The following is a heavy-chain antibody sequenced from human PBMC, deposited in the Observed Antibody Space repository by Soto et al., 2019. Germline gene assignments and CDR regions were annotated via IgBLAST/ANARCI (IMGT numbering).Heavy chain of an antibody. J-gene: IGHJ5*02. CDR1: GASISSRGYY. V-gene: IGHV4-39*01. CDR3: ARHYGAPIIAATTRFRWFDP. Sequence: XASLALTSTVSGASISSRGYYWGWIRQPPGKGLEWIGSIYYSGSTYYNPSLKSRVTISVDTSKNQFSLKLSSVTAADTAVYYCARHYGAPIIAATTRFRWFDPWGQRTLVTVSS. CDR2: IYYSGST. D-gene: IGHD1-7*01.